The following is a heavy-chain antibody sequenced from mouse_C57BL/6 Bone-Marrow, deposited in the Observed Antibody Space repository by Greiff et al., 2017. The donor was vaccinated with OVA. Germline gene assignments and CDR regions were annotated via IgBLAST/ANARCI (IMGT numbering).Heavy chain of an antibody. CDR3: ARSRRRAWFAD. V-gene: IGHV14-3*01. Sequence: LQQSVAELVRPGASVKLSCTASGFIIKNTYMHWVKQRPEQGLEWIGRIDPANGNTKYAPKFLGKATIIADTSSNTAYLPLSSLPSEDTAVDYCARSRRRAWFADWGQGTLVTVSA. J-gene: IGHJ3*01. CDR2: IDPANGNT. CDR1: GFIIKNTY.